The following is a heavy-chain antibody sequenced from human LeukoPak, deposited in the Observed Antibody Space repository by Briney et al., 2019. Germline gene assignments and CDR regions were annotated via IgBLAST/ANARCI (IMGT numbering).Heavy chain of an antibody. V-gene: IGHV4-34*01. Sequence: SETLSLTCAVYGGSFSGYYWSWIRQPPGKGLEWIGEINHSGSTNYNPSLKSRVTISVDTSKNQFSLKLSSVTAADTAVYYCARDRGGTGFFDYWGQGTLVTVSS. CDR2: INHSGST. J-gene: IGHJ4*02. CDR1: GGSFSGYY. D-gene: IGHD1-1*01. CDR3: ARDRGGTGFFDY.